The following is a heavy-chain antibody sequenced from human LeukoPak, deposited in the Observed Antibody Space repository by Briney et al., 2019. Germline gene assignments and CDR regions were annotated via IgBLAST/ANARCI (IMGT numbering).Heavy chain of an antibody. V-gene: IGHV3-30*18. CDR2: ISYDGSNK. D-gene: IGHD4-4*01. J-gene: IGHJ4*02. Sequence: GGSLRLSCAASGFTFSSYGMHWVCQAPGKGLEWVAVISYDGSNKYYADSVKGRFTISRDNSKNTLYLQMNSLRAEDTAVYYCAKGPLYSNYIGYWGQGTLVTVSS. CDR3: AKGPLYSNYIGY. CDR1: GFTFSSYG.